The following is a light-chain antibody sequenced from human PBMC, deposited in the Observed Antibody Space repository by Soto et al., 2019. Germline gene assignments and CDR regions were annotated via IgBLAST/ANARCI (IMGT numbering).Light chain of an antibody. CDR2: AAS. V-gene: IGKV1-39*01. CDR3: QQSYSSPYT. J-gene: IGKJ2*01. Sequence: DIQMTQSPSSLSASVGDRVTISCRASQSIRTYLNWYRQKPGKAPELLIYAASSLQSGVPSRFSGSGSGTDFTLTITSLQPEDFSTYYCQQSYSSPYTFGQGTKLEIK. CDR1: QSIRTY.